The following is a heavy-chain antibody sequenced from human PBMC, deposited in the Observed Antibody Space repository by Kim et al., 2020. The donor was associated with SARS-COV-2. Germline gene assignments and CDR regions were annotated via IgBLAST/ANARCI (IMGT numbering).Heavy chain of an antibody. CDR1: GFTFDDYA. D-gene: IGHD3-10*01. J-gene: IGHJ4*02. CDR3: AKDSRYYGSGSYYKLANDLDY. CDR2: ISGDGGST. Sequence: GGSLRLSCAASGFTFDDYAMHWVRQAPGKGLEWVSLISGDGGSTYYADSVKGRFTISRDNSKNSLYLQMNSLRTEDTALYYCAKDSRYYGSGSYYKLANDLDYWGQGTLVTVSS. V-gene: IGHV3-43*02.